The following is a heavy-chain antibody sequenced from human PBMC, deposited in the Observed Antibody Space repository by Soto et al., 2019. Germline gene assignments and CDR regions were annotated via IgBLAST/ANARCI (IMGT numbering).Heavy chain of an antibody. CDR2: ISYDGSNK. CDR1: GFTFSSYA. J-gene: IGHJ4*02. CDR3: ARGPTYYYDSSGPNEDY. D-gene: IGHD3-22*01. V-gene: IGHV3-30-3*01. Sequence: GGSLRLSCAASGFTFSSYAMHWVRQAPGKGLEWVAVISYDGSNKYYADSVKGRFTISRDNSKNTLYLQMNSLRAEDTAVYYCARGPTYYYDSSGPNEDYWGQGTLVTVSS.